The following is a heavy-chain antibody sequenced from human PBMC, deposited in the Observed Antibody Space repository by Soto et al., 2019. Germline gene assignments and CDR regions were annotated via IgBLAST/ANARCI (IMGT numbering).Heavy chain of an antibody. CDR2: INPNSGGT. CDR3: ARDPRIEYSYGYYYGMDV. V-gene: IGHV1-2*02. CDR1: GYTFTGYY. J-gene: IGHJ6*02. D-gene: IGHD5-18*01. Sequence: ASVQFSCKASGYTFTGYYMHWVRQAPGQGLEWMGWINPNSGGTNYAQKFQGRVTMTRDTSISTAYMELSRLRSDDTAVYYCARDPRIEYSYGYYYGMDVWGQGTTVTVSS.